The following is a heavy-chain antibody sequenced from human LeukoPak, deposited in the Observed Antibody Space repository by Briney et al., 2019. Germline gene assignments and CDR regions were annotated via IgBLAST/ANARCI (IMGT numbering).Heavy chain of an antibody. V-gene: IGHV3-23*01. D-gene: IGHD3-3*01. CDR1: GFTFSTNA. CDR2: ISGSGGST. Sequence: GGSLRLSCAASGFTFSTNAMHWVRQAPGEGLEWVSAISGSGGSTYYADSVQGRFPIPRDNSKNTLYLQMSSLRAEDTAVYYCAKATSNFWSGPDVWGKGTTVTVSS. CDR3: AKATSNFWSGPDV. J-gene: IGHJ6*04.